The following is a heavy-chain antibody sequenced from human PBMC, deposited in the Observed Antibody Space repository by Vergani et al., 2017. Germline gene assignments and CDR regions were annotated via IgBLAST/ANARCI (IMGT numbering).Heavy chain of an antibody. CDR3: AEGDDYVWGSYRPPSAFDI. D-gene: IGHD3-16*02. Sequence: EVQLLESGGGLVQPGGSLRLSCAASGFTFSSYAMSWVRQAPGKGLEWVSAISGSGGSTYYADSVKGRFTISRDNSKNTLYLQMNSLRAEDTAVYYCAEGDDYVWGSYRPPSAFDIWGQGTMVTVSS. CDR2: ISGSGGST. CDR1: GFTFSSYA. J-gene: IGHJ3*02. V-gene: IGHV3-23*01.